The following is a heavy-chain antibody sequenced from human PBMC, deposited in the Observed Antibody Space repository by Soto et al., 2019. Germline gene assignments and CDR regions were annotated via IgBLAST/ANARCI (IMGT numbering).Heavy chain of an antibody. J-gene: IGHJ6*02. Sequence: ASVKVSCKASGYTFTSYYMHWVRQAPGQGLEWMGIINPSGGSTSYAQKFQGRVTMTRDTSTSTVYMELSSLRSEDTAVYYCASFTYYYDSSGSTLGGMDVWGQGTTVTVS. CDR3: ASFTYYYDSSGSTLGGMDV. CDR2: INPSGGST. D-gene: IGHD3-22*01. V-gene: IGHV1-46*01. CDR1: GYTFTSYY.